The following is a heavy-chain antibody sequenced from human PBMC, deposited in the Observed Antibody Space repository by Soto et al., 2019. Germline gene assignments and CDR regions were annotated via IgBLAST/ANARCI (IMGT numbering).Heavy chain of an antibody. Sequence: PGGSLRLSCSASGFTFSKYPMNWVRQAPGKGLQYLSGISSNGVTIYYADSVRGRFTISRDNPKNTLYLQMNSLRAEDTAVYYCAKNGYGSDVLWWFGPWGQGTLVTVPQ. J-gene: IGHJ5*02. CDR2: ISSNGVTI. CDR1: GFTFSKYP. CDR3: AKNGYGSDVLWWFGP. D-gene: IGHD5-12*01. V-gene: IGHV3-64*04.